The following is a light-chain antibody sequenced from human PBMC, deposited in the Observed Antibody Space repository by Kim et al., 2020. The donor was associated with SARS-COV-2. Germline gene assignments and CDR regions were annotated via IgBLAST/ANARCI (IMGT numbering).Light chain of an antibody. CDR1: QSVSRN. V-gene: IGKV3-15*01. J-gene: IGKJ2*01. Sequence: CVSPGERDTLSCRASQSVSRNLAWYEEKPGQAPRLLIYGASNRATGIPDRLSGSGSGTEFTLNISSLQSEDFAVYYCQQYNNWPYTCGQGTKREI. CDR3: QQYNNWPYT. CDR2: GAS.